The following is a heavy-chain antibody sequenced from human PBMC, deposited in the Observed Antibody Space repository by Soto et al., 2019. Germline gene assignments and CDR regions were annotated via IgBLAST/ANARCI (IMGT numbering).Heavy chain of an antibody. CDR3: ARGRSEIANNDFEH. Sequence: QVQLVESGGGVVQPGTSLRLSCAASGFAVSSYSVHWVRQAPGKGLEWVAAMSLDGNSRYFADSVKGRFTISRDTSKNTWSLQMNSLGPEDSAVYHCARGRSEIANNDFEHWGQGTQVTVSS. D-gene: IGHD2-21*01. V-gene: IGHV3-30-3*01. J-gene: IGHJ4*02. CDR2: MSLDGNSR. CDR1: GFAVSSYS.